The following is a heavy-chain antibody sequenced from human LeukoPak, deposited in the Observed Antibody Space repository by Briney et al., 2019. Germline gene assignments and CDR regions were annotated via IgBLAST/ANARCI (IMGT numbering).Heavy chain of an antibody. CDR2: ISSGGSAK. D-gene: IGHD3-3*01. J-gene: IGHJ4*02. CDR3: ARDGSFGFFDY. V-gene: IGHV3-48*03. Sequence: GGSLRLSCTASGFTLSNYDINWVRQAPGKGLEWISYISSGGSAKYYAESVKGRFTISRDNSANSLYLQMNSLRVEDTAIYYCARDGSFGFFDYWGQGTLVTVSS. CDR1: GFTLSNYD.